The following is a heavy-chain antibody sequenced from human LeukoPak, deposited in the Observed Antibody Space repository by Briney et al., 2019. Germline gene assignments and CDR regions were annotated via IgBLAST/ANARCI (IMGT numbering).Heavy chain of an antibody. CDR2: ISSSSSYI. CDR1: GFTFSSYS. Sequence: GGSLRLSCAASGFTFSSYSMNWVRQAPGKGLEWVSSISSSSSYIYYADSVKGRFTISRDNAKNSLYLQMNSLRAEDTALYYCAKDRSGSFGPRGSDDAFDIWGQGTMVTVSS. V-gene: IGHV3-21*04. J-gene: IGHJ3*02. CDR3: AKDRSGSFGPRGSDDAFDI. D-gene: IGHD1-26*01.